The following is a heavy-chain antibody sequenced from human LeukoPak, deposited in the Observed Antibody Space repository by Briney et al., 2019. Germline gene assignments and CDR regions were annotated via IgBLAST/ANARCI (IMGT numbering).Heavy chain of an antibody. V-gene: IGHV3-53*01. CDR2: IYSGGST. J-gene: IGHJ5*02. CDR3: ARGDGSGHNWFDP. CDR1: GFTVSSNY. Sequence: GGPLRLSCAASGFTVSSNYMSWVRQAPGKGQEWVSVIYSGGSTYYADSVKGRFTISRDNSKNTLYLQMNSLRAEDTAVYYCARGDGSGHNWFDPWGQGTLVTVSS. D-gene: IGHD3-10*01.